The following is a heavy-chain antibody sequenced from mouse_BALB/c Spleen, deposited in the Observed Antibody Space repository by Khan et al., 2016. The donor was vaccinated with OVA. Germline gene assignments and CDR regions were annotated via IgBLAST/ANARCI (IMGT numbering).Heavy chain of an antibody. CDR2: IWGDGNT. J-gene: IGHJ4*01. Sequence: QVQLKESGPGLVAPSQSLSITCTVSGFSLTNYGVTWVRQPPGKGLEWLGVIWGDGNTNYHSGLISRLSISKDNSKSQVFLKLNSLQTDDTATYYCAKWAPVYAVDYWGQRTSVTVSS. V-gene: IGHV2-3*01. CDR3: AKWAPVYAVDY. CDR1: GFSLTNYG.